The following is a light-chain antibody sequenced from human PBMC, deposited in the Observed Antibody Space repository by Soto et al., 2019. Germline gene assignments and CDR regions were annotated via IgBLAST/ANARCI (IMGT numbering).Light chain of an antibody. CDR1: SSNIGAGYD. V-gene: IGLV1-40*01. CDR3: QSYDSSVRGYV. J-gene: IGLJ1*01. CDR2: GNS. Sequence: QAVVTQPPSVSGAPGQRVTISCTGSSSNIGAGYDVHWYQQLPGTAPKLLIYGNSNRPSGVPDRFSGSKYGTAASLAITGLQAEDEADYFCQSYDSSVRGYVFGTGTKLTVL.